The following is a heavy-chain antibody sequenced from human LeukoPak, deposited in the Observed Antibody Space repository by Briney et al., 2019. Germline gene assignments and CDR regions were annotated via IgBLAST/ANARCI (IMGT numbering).Heavy chain of an antibody. CDR1: GLTFSSYG. CDR2: IWYDGSNK. V-gene: IGHV3-33*01. CDR3: ARDRDFWSGYNDFDY. Sequence: PGGSLRLSCAASGLTFSSYGMHWVRQAPGKGLEWVAVIWYDGSNKYYADSVKGRFTISRDNSKNTLYLQMNSLRAEDTAVYYCARDRDFWSGYNDFDYWGQGTLVTVSS. J-gene: IGHJ4*02. D-gene: IGHD3-3*01.